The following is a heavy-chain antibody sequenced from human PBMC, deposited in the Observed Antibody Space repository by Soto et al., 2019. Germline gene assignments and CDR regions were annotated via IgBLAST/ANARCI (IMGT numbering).Heavy chain of an antibody. Sequence: GGSLRLSCAASGFTFSSYAMSWVRQAPGKGLEWVSAISGSGGSTYYADSVKGRFTISRDNSKNTLYLQMNSLRAEDTAVYYCAKNMGSSWHSYYFDYWGQGTLVTVSS. CDR3: AKNMGSSWHSYYFDY. CDR1: GFTFSSYA. CDR2: ISGSGGST. D-gene: IGHD6-13*01. J-gene: IGHJ4*02. V-gene: IGHV3-23*01.